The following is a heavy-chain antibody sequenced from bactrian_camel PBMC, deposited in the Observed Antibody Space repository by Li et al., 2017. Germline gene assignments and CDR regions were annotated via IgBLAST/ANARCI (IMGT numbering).Heavy chain of an antibody. CDR2: TNRVGDQI. CDR1: GFTINSVY. D-gene: IGHD3*01. J-gene: IGHJ4*01. V-gene: IGHV3S40*01. Sequence: QLVESGGGSVQPGGSLRLSCAVSGFTINSVYMNWVRQSPGKGLEWLATTNRVGDQITYADSVRGRFTISRDNAKNTLYLQLNSLKPQDTAVYYCTTTYGGLGQGTQVTVS.